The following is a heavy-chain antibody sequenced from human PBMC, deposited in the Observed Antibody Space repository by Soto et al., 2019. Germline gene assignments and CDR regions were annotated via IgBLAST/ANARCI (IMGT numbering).Heavy chain of an antibody. D-gene: IGHD6-19*01. V-gene: IGHV4-30-2*01. J-gene: IGHJ5*02. CDR3: AGMPSTSGLRFDP. CDR1: GDSYSISTYS. Sequence: SETLSLPCNMSGDSYSISTYSWSWIRQPPGKALQWIGFIYQSGVTSYNPSLASRVSISLDRSNNQCSLKLKSVTAADTAVYFCAGMPSTSGLRFDPWGPGTLVTVSS. CDR2: IYQSGVT.